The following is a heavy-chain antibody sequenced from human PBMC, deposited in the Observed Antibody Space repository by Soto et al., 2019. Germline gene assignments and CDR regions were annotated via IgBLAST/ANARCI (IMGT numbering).Heavy chain of an antibody. CDR1: GGSFSNYA. Sequence: QVQLVQSGAEVKKPGSSVKVSCKPSGGSFSNYAISWVRQAPGQGLEWMGGIIPIFATANYAQKFQGRVTIPADASTHTAYMELNSLRSEDTAVYYCARDAFYYDGPTGVSYFDYWGQGTLVTVSS. CDR3: ARDAFYYDGPTGVSYFDY. V-gene: IGHV1-69*12. J-gene: IGHJ4*02. D-gene: IGHD3-22*01. CDR2: IIPIFATA.